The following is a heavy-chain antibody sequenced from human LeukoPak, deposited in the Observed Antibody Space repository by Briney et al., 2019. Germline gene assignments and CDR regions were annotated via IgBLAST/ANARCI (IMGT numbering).Heavy chain of an antibody. D-gene: IGHD2-15*01. CDR3: AKDGVGYCSGGSCYSFPKRSLYYMDV. CDR2: ISGSGGPT. CDR1: GFTFSSYA. Sequence: GGSLRLSCAASGFTFSSYAMSWVRQAPGKGLEWVSVISGSGGPTYYADSVKGRFSISRDNSKNTLYLQMNSLGAEDTAVYYCAKDGVGYCSGGSCYSFPKRSLYYMDVWGKGTTVTVSS. J-gene: IGHJ6*03. V-gene: IGHV3-23*01.